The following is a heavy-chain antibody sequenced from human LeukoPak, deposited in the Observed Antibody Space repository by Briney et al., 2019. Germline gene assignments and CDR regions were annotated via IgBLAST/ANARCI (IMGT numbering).Heavy chain of an antibody. J-gene: IGHJ5*02. CDR2: IYDSGST. Sequence: PSETLSLTCTVSGGSISSSRYYWGWTRQPPGKGLEWIGSIYDSGSTYYNPSLKSRVTISVDTSKNQFSLKLSSVTAADTAVYYCARDLRGFDPWGQGTLVTVSS. CDR3: ARDLRGFDP. D-gene: IGHD4-17*01. V-gene: IGHV4-39*02. CDR1: GGSISSSRYY.